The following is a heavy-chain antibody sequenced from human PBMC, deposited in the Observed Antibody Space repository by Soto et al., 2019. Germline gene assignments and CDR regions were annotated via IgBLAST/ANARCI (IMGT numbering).Heavy chain of an antibody. CDR1: GYTFTNYV. Sequence: QVQLVQSGTEVKTPGASVKVSCNASGYTFTNYVINWVRQAPGQGLEWMAWISAYNGKTHHAPFVQDRVTMTTDKSKRTTYMELTSLRYDGTAVDYCARGGGNYVSGHCDLWGQCTMVPASS. V-gene: IGHV1-18*04. CDR2: ISAYNGKT. D-gene: IGHD1-7*01. J-gene: IGHJ3*01. CDR3: ARGGGNYVSGHCDL.